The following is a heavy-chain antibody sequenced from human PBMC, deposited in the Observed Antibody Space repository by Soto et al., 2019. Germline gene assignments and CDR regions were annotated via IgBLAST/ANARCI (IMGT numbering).Heavy chain of an antibody. CDR1: GFTFNNYA. J-gene: IGHJ4*02. CDR3: TKGWFGHFLYDY. CDR2: ISGSGGST. V-gene: IGHV3-23*01. Sequence: EVQLSESGGGLVQPGGSLRLSCAASGFTFNNYAMNWVRQAPGKGLEWVSAISGSGGSTYYADSVKGWFTISRDNSKNTVDLQMSSLRAEDTAVYYCTKGWFGHFLYDYWGQGTLVTVSS. D-gene: IGHD3-10*01.